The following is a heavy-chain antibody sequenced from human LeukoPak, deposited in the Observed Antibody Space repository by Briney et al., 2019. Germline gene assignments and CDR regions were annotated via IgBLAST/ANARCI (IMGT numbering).Heavy chain of an antibody. CDR2: INGDGSTT. J-gene: IGHJ6*02. CDR3: ESDQFYGMDV. Sequence: GGSLRLSCAASGFAFNTYWMHWVRQAPGRGLVLVSRINGDGSTTIYADHVKGGFAFSRANAKNTWYLKLDVLAVEDTALFYCESDQFYGMDVWGQGTTVTVSS. CDR1: GFAFNTYW. V-gene: IGHV3-74*01.